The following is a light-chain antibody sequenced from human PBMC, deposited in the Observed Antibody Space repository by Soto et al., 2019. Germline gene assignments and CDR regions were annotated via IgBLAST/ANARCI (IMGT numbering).Light chain of an antibody. CDR3: QQSYSTPYT. CDR2: AAS. J-gene: IGKJ2*01. Sequence: DIQMTQSPSSLSASVGDRVTITCRAGQSISSYLNWYQQKPGKAPKLLIYAASSLQSGVPSRFSGSGSGTDFTLTISSLQPEDFATCYCQQSYSTPYTFGQGTKLEIK. CDR1: QSISSY. V-gene: IGKV1-39*01.